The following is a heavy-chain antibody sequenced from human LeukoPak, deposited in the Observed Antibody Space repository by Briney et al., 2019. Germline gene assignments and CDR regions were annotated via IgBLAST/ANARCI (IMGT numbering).Heavy chain of an antibody. CDR1: GGSISSGSYY. J-gene: IGHJ5*02. CDR2: IYTSRST. Sequence: PSQTLSLTCTVSGGSISSGSYYWSWIRQPAGKGLEWIGRIYTSRSTNYNPSLKSRVTISVDTSKNQFSLKLSSVTAADTAVYYCARSSSSWYGWFDPWGQGTLVTVSS. V-gene: IGHV4-61*02. CDR3: ARSSSSWYGWFDP. D-gene: IGHD6-13*01.